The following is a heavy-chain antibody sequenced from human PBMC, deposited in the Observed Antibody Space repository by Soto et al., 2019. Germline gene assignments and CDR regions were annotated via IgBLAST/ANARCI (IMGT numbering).Heavy chain of an antibody. D-gene: IGHD3-9*01. CDR2: INPNSGGT. Sequence: ASVKVSCKASGYTSSAYYIHWVRQAPGQGPGQGPEWMGRINPNSGGTDFAQKFRGRVTLTRDTSISTAYMDLSGLTSDDTAVYYWAEQYYDLLNGDYRGAVDYWGQGTLVTVSS. CDR3: AEQYYDLLNGDYRGAVDY. CDR1: GYTSSAYY. J-gene: IGHJ4*02. V-gene: IGHV1-2*06.